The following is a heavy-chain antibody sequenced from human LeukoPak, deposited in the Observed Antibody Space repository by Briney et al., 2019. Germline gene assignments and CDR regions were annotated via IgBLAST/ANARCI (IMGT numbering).Heavy chain of an antibody. CDR1: GFTFSSYA. J-gene: IGHJ4*02. V-gene: IGHV3-23*01. CDR3: AKAQTRKANWYQFDY. CDR2: ISGSGGST. D-gene: IGHD2-2*01. Sequence: PGGSLRLSCAASGFTFSSYAMSWVRKPPGKGLDWSQAISGSGGSTYYADSVKGRFTISRDNSKNTLYLQMNSQRAEDTAVYYCAKAQTRKANWYQFDYWGQGTLVTVSS.